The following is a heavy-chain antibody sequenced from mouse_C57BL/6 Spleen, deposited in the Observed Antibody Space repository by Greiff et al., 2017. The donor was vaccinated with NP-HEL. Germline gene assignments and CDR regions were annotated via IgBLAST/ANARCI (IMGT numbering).Heavy chain of an antibody. J-gene: IGHJ3*01. V-gene: IGHV3-1*01. CDR1: GYSITSGYD. CDR3: ASFGYYVGFAY. D-gene: IGHD2-3*01. Sequence: EVQLVESGPGMVKPSQSLSLTCTVTGYSITSGYDWHWIRHFPGNKLEWMGYISYSGSTNYNPSLKSRISITHDTSKNHFFLKLNSVTTEDTATYYCASFGYYVGFAYWGQGTLVTVSA. CDR2: ISYSGST.